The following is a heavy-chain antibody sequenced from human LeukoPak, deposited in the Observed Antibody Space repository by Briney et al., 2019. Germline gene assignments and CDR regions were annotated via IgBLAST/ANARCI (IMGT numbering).Heavy chain of an antibody. D-gene: IGHD3-22*01. CDR3: ARGYFDSRGYSNAFDY. V-gene: IGHV4-59*01. CDR2: IYHTGST. Sequence: PSETLSLTCTVSGASISSSYWSWIRQSPGKGLEWIGYIYHTGSTKYNPSLESRVTISVDTSKNQFSLKLTSVTAAGTAVYYCARGYFDSRGYSNAFDYWGQGALVTVSS. J-gene: IGHJ4*02. CDR1: GASISSSY.